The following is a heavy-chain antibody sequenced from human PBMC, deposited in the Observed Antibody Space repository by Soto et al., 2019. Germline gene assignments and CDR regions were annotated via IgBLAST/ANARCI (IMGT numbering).Heavy chain of an antibody. CDR1: GFTFSSYA. Sequence: EVQLLESGGGLVQPGGSLRLSCAASGFTFSSYAMSWVRQAPGKGLEWVSVMNGGGDSTYYADSVKGRFTISRDNSKNTLYLPMNSLRADDTAVYYCAKHIGILTGTSDYWGQGTLVPVSS. CDR2: MNGGGDST. CDR3: AKHIGILTGTSDY. D-gene: IGHD4-17*01. V-gene: IGHV3-23*01. J-gene: IGHJ4*02.